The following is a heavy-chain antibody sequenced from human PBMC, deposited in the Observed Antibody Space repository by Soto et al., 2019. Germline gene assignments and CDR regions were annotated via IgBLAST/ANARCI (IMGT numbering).Heavy chain of an antibody. CDR3: AREGDGYYYYYYSMDV. V-gene: IGHV1-18*01. CDR1: GYTFTSYG. J-gene: IGHJ6*02. D-gene: IGHD1-26*01. Sequence: ASVKVSCKASGYTFTSYGISWVRQAPGQGLEWMGWISAYNGNTNYAQKLQGRVTMTTDTSTSTAYMELRSLRSDDTAVYYRAREGDGYYYYYYSMDVWGLGTTVTVSS. CDR2: ISAYNGNT.